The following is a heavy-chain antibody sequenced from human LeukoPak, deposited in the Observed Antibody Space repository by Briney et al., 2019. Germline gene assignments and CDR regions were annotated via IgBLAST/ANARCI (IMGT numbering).Heavy chain of an antibody. J-gene: IGHJ4*02. D-gene: IGHD3-3*01. CDR1: GFTFSSYS. CDR3: ARDTPPYYDFWSGYYRHFDY. V-gene: IGHV3-21*01. Sequence: GGSLRLSCAASGFTFSSYSMNWVRQAPGKGLEWASSISSSSSYIYYADSVKGRFTISRDNAKNSLYLQMNSLRAEDTAVYYCARDTPPYYDFWSGYYRHFDYWGQGTLVTVSS. CDR2: ISSSSSYI.